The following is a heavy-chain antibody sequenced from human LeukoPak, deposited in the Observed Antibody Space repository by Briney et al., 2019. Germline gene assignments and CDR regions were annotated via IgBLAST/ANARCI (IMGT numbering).Heavy chain of an antibody. J-gene: IGHJ5*02. Sequence: GGSLRLSCAASGFTFTTYWMSWVRQAPGKGLEWVANIKQDGSEKYYVDSVKGRFTISRDNAKNSLFLQMNALSVEDTAVYYCAKDSLLTVVSPVAASWGQGIQVTVSS. CDR2: IKQDGSEK. D-gene: IGHD4-23*01. V-gene: IGHV3-7*01. CDR1: GFTFTTYW. CDR3: AKDSLLTVVSPVAAS.